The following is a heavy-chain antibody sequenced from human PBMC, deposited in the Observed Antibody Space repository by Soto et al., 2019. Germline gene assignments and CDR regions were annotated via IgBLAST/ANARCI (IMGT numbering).Heavy chain of an antibody. V-gene: IGHV3-30-3*01. Sequence: QVQLMESGGGVVQPGRSLRLSCAASGFTFSSYAMHWVRQAPGKGLEWVAVISYDGSNKYYADSVKGRFTISRDNSKNTLYLQMNSLRAEDTAVYYCAREKGLVPAAIGYWGQGTLVTVSS. CDR3: AREKGLVPAAIGY. J-gene: IGHJ4*02. CDR1: GFTFSSYA. CDR2: ISYDGSNK. D-gene: IGHD2-2*01.